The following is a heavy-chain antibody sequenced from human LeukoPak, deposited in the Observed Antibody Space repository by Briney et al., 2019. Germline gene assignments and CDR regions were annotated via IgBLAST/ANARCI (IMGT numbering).Heavy chain of an antibody. CDR3: ASSIVGATPY. CDR1: GFTFSSYS. D-gene: IGHD1-26*01. J-gene: IGHJ4*02. CDR2: ISSSSSYI. V-gene: IGHV3-21*01. Sequence: GESLRLSCAASGFTFSSYSMNWVRQAPGKGLEWVSSISSSSSYIYYADSVKGRFTISRDNAKNSLYLQMNSLRAEDTAVYYCASSIVGATPYWGQGTLVTVSS.